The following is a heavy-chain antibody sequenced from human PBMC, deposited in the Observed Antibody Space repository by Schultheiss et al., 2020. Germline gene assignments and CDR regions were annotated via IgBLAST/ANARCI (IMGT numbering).Heavy chain of an antibody. D-gene: IGHD4-17*01. J-gene: IGHJ2*01. CDR2: IYYSGST. V-gene: IGHV4-61*08. CDR1: GGSISSGGYY. CDR3: ASGADDGDYYWYFDL. Sequence: SQTLSLTCTVSGGSISSGGYYWSWIRQPPGKGLEWIGYIYYSGSTNYNPSLKSRVTISVDTSKNQFSLKLSSVTAADTAVYYCASGADDGDYYWYFDLWGRGTLVT.